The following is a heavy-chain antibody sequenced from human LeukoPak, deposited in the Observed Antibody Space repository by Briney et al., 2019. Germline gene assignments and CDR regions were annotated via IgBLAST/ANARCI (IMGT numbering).Heavy chain of an antibody. D-gene: IGHD1-26*01. Sequence: ASVKVSCTASGYTFTSYYMHWVRQAPGQGLEWMGIINPSGGSTSYAQKFQGRVTMTRDMSTSTVYMELRSLRSEDRAVYYCARGSYAASYYHWGQGTLVTVSS. V-gene: IGHV1-46*01. CDR3: ARGSYAASYYH. CDR2: INPSGGST. CDR1: GYTFTSYY. J-gene: IGHJ4*02.